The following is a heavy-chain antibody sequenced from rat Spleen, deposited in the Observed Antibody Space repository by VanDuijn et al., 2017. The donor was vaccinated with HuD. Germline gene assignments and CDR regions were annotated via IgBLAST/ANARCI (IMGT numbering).Heavy chain of an antibody. Sequence: EVQLVESGGGLVHPGRTMNISCSVLGFTFSKYYMAWVRQAPKKGLEWVASINYEGSSTHYGDSVKGRFTISRDNAKSTLYLQMNSLRSEDTATYYCARPPYDGTYYHYFDYWGQGVMVTVSS. J-gene: IGHJ2*01. D-gene: IGHD1-12*02. V-gene: IGHV5-22*01. CDR1: GFTFSKYY. CDR2: INYEGSST. CDR3: ARPPYDGTYYHYFDY.